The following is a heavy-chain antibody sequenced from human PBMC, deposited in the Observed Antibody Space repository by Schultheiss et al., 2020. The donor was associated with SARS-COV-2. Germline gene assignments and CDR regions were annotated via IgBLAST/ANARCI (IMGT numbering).Heavy chain of an antibody. V-gene: IGHV3-30-3*01. CDR1: GFTFSSYA. Sequence: GGSLRLSCAASGFTFSSYAMHWVRQAPGKGLEWVAVISYDGSNKYYADSVKGRFTISRDNSKNTLYLQMNSLRAEDTAVYYCARDRNYDFWSGYLDGMDVWGQGTTVTVSS. D-gene: IGHD3-3*01. CDR3: ARDRNYDFWSGYLDGMDV. CDR2: ISYDGSNK. J-gene: IGHJ6*02.